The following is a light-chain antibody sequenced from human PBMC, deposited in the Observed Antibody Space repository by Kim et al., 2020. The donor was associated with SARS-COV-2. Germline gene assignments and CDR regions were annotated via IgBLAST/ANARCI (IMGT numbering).Light chain of an antibody. CDR3: QVWDSSSDHVV. CDR2: YDS. J-gene: IGLJ2*01. CDR1: NIGSKS. Sequence: SYELTQPPSVSVATGKTARITCGENNIGSKSVHWYQQKPGQAPVLVIYYDSDRPSGIPERFSGSNSGNTATLTISRVEAGDEADYYCQVWDSSSDHVVFGGGTQLTVL. V-gene: IGLV3-21*04.